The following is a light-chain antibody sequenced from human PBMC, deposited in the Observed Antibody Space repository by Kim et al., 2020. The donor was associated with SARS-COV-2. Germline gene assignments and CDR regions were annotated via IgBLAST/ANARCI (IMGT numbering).Light chain of an antibody. Sequence: SASVGDRVTITCRASQRIYSYLNWYQQKPGEVPKLLIYAASSLQSGIPSRFSGSGSGTDFTLTISSLQPEDFATYYCQQGYSSPPTFGQGTKLEI. CDR1: QRIYSY. CDR2: AAS. V-gene: IGKV1-39*01. CDR3: QQGYSSPPT. J-gene: IGKJ2*01.